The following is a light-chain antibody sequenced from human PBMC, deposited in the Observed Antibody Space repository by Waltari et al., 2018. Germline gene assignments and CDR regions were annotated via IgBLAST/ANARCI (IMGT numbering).Light chain of an antibody. CDR1: RSDVGGYSL. V-gene: IGLV2-23*01. Sequence: QSALTQPASVSGSPGQSITLSCIGTRSDVGGYSLVSCNQQHPGKSPKRMIYEDSKRPAGVSNRLSGLKTGNTASLTISGLQAEDEADYYCCSYVRNVTWVFGGGTKLTVL. CDR2: EDS. J-gene: IGLJ3*02. CDR3: CSYVRNVTWV.